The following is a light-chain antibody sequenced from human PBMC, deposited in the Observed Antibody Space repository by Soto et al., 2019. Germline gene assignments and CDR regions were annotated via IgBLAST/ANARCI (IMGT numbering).Light chain of an antibody. CDR2: GNS. CDR1: SSNIGAGYD. V-gene: IGLV1-40*01. Sequence: QSALTQPPSVSGAPWQRVTISCTGSSSNIGAGYDVHWYQQLPGTAPKLLIYGNSNRPSGVPDRFSGSKSGTSASLAITGLQAEDEADYYCQSYDSSLRGVFGTGTKVTVL. CDR3: QSYDSSLRGV. J-gene: IGLJ1*01.